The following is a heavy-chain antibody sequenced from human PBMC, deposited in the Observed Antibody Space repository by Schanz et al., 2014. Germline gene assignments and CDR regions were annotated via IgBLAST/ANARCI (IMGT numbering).Heavy chain of an antibody. V-gene: IGHV3-23*01. CDR1: GFTFSSYA. CDR2: ISGSGGST. J-gene: IGHJ3*02. D-gene: IGHD3-10*01. CDR3: AKGRFGELSAFDI. Sequence: EVQLLESGGGLVQPGGSLRLSCAASGFTFSSYAMSWVRQAPGKGLEWVSAISGSGGSTYYADSVKGRFTISRDNSKKTLYLRMDDLRAEDTAVYYCAKGRFGELSAFDIWGQGTMVTVSS.